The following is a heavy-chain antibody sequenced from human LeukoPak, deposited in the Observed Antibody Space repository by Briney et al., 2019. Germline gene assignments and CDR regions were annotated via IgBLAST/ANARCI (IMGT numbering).Heavy chain of an antibody. J-gene: IGHJ6*02. D-gene: IGHD3-10*01. CDR1: GFTVSSNY. V-gene: IGHV3-53*04. CDR3: ARYMVRGVPTVNYYGMDV. Sequence: GGSLRLSCAASGFTVSSNYMSWVRQAPGKGLEWVSVIYSGGSTYYADSVKGRFTISRHNSKNTLYLQMNSLRAEDTAVYYCARYMVRGVPTVNYYGMDVWGQGTTVTVSS. CDR2: IYSGGST.